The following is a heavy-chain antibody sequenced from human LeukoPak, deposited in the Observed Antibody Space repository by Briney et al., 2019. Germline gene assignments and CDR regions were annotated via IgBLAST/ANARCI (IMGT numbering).Heavy chain of an antibody. D-gene: IGHD3-22*01. CDR3: ATYSIGYPYQFDY. Sequence: PSETLSLTCTVSGGSISSYYWSWIRQPPGKGLEWIGYIYYSGSTNYNPSLKSRVTISVDTSKNQFSLKLSSVTAADTAVYYCATYSIGYPYQFDYWGQGTLVTVSS. V-gene: IGHV4-59*01. CDR1: GGSISSYY. CDR2: IYYSGST. J-gene: IGHJ4*02.